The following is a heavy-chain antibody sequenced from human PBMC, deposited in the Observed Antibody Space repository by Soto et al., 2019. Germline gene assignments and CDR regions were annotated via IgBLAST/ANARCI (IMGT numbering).Heavy chain of an antibody. CDR2: ISSSTSYI. D-gene: IGHD3-9*01. CDR1: GFTFSTYS. J-gene: IGHJ4*02. V-gene: IGHV3-21*06. CDR3: ARDVTQLRYFDWLLPSFFDY. Sequence: EVQLVESGGGLVKPGGSLRLSCAASGFTFSTYSMNWVRQAPGKGLEWVSFISSSTSYIYYADSVKGRFTISRDNAKNSLYLQMNSLRADDTAVYYCARDVTQLRYFDWLLPSFFDYWGQGTLVTVSS.